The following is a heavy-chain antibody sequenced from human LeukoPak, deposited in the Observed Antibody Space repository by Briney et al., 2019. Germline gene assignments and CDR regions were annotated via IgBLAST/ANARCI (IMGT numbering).Heavy chain of an antibody. CDR2: INPNSGGT. CDR3: ARLKRNRYCSSTSCPNNYYYYYYMDV. CDR1: GYTFTGYY. J-gene: IGHJ6*03. Sequence: ASVTVSCKASGYTFTGYYMHWVRQAPGQGLEWMGWINPNSGGTNYAQKFQGRVTMTRDTSISTAYMELSRLRSDDTAVYYCARLKRNRYCSSTSCPNNYYYYYYMDVWGKGTTVTVSS. D-gene: IGHD2-2*01. V-gene: IGHV1-2*02.